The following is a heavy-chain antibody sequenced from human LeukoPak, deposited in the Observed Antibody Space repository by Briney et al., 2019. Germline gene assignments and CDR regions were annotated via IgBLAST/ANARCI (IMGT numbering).Heavy chain of an antibody. V-gene: IGHV1-2*02. Sequence: ASVKVSCKASGYTFTGYYMHWVRQAPGQGLEWMGWINPNSGGTNYAQKFQGRVTMTRDTSISTAYMELSRLRSDDTAVYYCALPQDFGELSSIPGHWGQGTLVTVSS. CDR1: GYTFTGYY. CDR2: INPNSGGT. CDR3: ALPQDFGELSSIPGH. J-gene: IGHJ4*02. D-gene: IGHD3-10*01.